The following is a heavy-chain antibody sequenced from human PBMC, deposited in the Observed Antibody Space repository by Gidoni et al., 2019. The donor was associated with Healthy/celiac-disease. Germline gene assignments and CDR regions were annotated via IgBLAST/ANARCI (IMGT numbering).Heavy chain of an antibody. CDR3: ARGGSYGVRGFDP. Sequence: QVQLQESGPGLLKPSEPLSLPCTLSGRSISSYYWSWIRQPPGKGLEWIGYIYSSGSTNYNPSLKSRVTISVDTSKNQFSLKLSSVTAADTAVYYCARGGSYGVRGFDPWGQGTLVTVSS. D-gene: IGHD1-26*01. CDR1: GRSISSYY. V-gene: IGHV4-59*01. J-gene: IGHJ5*02. CDR2: IYSSGST.